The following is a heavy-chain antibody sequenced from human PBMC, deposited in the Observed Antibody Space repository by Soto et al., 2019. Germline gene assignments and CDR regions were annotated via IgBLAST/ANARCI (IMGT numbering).Heavy chain of an antibody. J-gene: IGHJ4*01. CDR3: ARVYSSGWYLGYYFDY. D-gene: IGHD6-19*01. CDR2: ISGSADST. CDR1: GFTFRNYA. V-gene: IGHV3-23*01. Sequence: EVQLLESGGNSVQPGGSLRLSCAASGFTFRNYAMTWVRQAPGRGLEWVSLISGSADSTFYADSLKGRFTISRDNSKSTLYLQVNSLRAEDSAIYYCARVYSSGWYLGYYFDYWGHGTLVTVSS.